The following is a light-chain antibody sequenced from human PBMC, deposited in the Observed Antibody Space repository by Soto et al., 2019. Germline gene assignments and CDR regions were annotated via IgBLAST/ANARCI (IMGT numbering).Light chain of an antibody. Sequence: EIVLTQSPGTLSLSPGDRATLSCRASQSVRNNYLAWYQQKPGQAPRLVIYGASSRATDIPDRFSASGSGTDFTLTISRLEPEDFAVYYCQQHSSAPLTFGQGTKVEIK. J-gene: IGKJ1*01. V-gene: IGKV3-20*01. CDR3: QQHSSAPLT. CDR2: GAS. CDR1: QSVRNNY.